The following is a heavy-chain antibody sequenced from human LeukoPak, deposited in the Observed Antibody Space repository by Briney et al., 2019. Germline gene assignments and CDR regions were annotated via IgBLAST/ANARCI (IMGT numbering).Heavy chain of an antibody. CDR1: GGSISSSSYY. D-gene: IGHD3-10*01. CDR3: AREAGGYGSGSLNYYYYGMDV. Sequence: SETLSLTCTVSGGSISSSSYYWGWLRQPPGKGLEWIGSIYYSGSTYYNPSLKSRVTISVDTSKNQFSLKLSSVTAADTAVYYWAREAGGYGSGSLNYYYYGMDVWGQGTTVTVSS. J-gene: IGHJ6*02. V-gene: IGHV4-39*07. CDR2: IYYSGST.